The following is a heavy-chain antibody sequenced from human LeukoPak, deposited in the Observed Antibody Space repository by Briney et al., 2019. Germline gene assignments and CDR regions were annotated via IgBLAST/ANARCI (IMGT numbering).Heavy chain of an antibody. V-gene: IGHV3-23*01. D-gene: IGHD3-3*01. CDR3: ATDYILREYDFWSGSPLYYYGMDV. Sequence: GVTLRLSCAASGFTFSSYAMSWVRQAPGKGLEWVSAISGSGGSTYYADSVKGRFTISRDNSKNTLYLQMNSLRPEDTAVYYCATDYILREYDFWSGSPLYYYGMDVWGQGTTVTVSS. CDR1: GFTFSSYA. J-gene: IGHJ6*02. CDR2: ISGSGGST.